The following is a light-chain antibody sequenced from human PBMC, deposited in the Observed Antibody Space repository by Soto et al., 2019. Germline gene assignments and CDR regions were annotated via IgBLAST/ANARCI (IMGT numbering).Light chain of an antibody. CDR2: DVR. CDR3: SSYTSSNTVI. V-gene: IGLV2-14*03. J-gene: IGLJ2*01. CDR1: SSDVGGYNY. Sequence: QSSLTQPASVSGSPGQSITISCTGTSSDVGGYNYISWYQQHPGKAPKFIIYDVRNRPAGVSNRFSVSRSGNTASLTISGFHAEDEADYYCSSYTSSNTVIFGGGTKLTVL.